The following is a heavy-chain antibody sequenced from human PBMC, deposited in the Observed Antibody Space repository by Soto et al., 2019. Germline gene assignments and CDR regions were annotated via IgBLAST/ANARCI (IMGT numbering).Heavy chain of an antibody. CDR2: IYHSGST. CDR3: TRDGSYFDY. D-gene: IGHD1-26*01. J-gene: IGHJ4*02. CDR1: GYSISSGYY. V-gene: IGHV4-38-2*02. Sequence: TSETLSLTCAVSGYSISSGYYWGWIRQPPGKGLEWIGSIYHSGSTYYNPSLKSRVTISVDTSKNQFSLKLSSVTAADTAVYYCTRDGSYFDYWGQGTLVTVS.